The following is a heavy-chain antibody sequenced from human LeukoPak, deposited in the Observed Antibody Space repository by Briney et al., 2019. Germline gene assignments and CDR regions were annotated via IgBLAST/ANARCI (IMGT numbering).Heavy chain of an antibody. CDR1: GGSISSSY. CDR3: ARASGAFDY. Sequence: KPSQTLSLTCTVSGGSISSSYWSWIRQHPGNGLEWIGYIYYSGITNYNPSLKSRVTISLDTSKNQFSLKLNSVTAADTAVYYCARASGAFDYWGQGTLVTVSS. CDR2: IYYSGIT. V-gene: IGHV4-59*01. J-gene: IGHJ4*02.